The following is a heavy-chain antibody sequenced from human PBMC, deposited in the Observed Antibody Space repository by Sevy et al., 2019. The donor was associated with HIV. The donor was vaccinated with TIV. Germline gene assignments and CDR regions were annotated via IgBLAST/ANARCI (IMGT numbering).Heavy chain of an antibody. CDR3: ASDPTVTTYYYGMDV. CDR1: GYTFTSYG. V-gene: IGHV1-18*01. Sequence: ASVKVSCKASGYTFTSYGISWVRQAPGQGLEWMGWISAYNGNTNYAQKLQGRVTMTTDTSTSTAYMELRSLRSDDTAVYYCASDPTVTTYYYGMDVWGQGTTVTVSS. D-gene: IGHD4-17*01. J-gene: IGHJ6*02. CDR2: ISAYNGNT.